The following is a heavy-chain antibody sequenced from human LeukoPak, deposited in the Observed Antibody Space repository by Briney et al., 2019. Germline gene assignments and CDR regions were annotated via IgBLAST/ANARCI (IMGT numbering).Heavy chain of an antibody. J-gene: IGHJ3*02. D-gene: IGHD4-23*01. CDR3: AREVGGNFLLDAFDI. CDR1: GGSISSYY. Sequence: SETLSLTCTVSGGSISSYYWSWIRQPPGRGLEWIGYIYYSGSTNYNPSLKSRVTISVDTSKNQFSLKLSSVTAADTAVYYCAREVGGNFLLDAFDIWGQGTMVTVSS. V-gene: IGHV4-59*01. CDR2: IYYSGST.